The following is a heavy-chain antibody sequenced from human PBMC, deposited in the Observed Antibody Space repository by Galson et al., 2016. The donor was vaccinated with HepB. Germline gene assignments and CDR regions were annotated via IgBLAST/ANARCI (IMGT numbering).Heavy chain of an antibody. J-gene: IGHJ6*02. CDR1: GDSVSSNSAA. V-gene: IGHV6-1*01. CDR2: TYYRSKWYN. Sequence: CAISGDSVSSNSAAWNWIRQSPSRGLEWLGRTYYRSKWYNDYAVSVKSRITINPDTSKNQFSLQLNSVTHEDTAVYYCARESEGYCSSTSCYTDNYYYGMDVGGQGNPGHRLL. CDR3: ARESEGYCSSTSCYTDNYYYGMDV. D-gene: IGHD2-2*02.